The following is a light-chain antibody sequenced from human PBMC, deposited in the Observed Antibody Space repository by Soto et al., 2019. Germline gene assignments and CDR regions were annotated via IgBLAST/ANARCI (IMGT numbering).Light chain of an antibody. CDR3: AAWDDSPHVV. CDR2: RNN. J-gene: IGLJ2*01. Sequence: QSVLTQPPSASGTPGQRVTISCSGSSSNMGSNYVYWYQQLPGTAPKLLIYRNNQRPSGVPDRFSGSKSGTSASLASSGLRCEDEADYYCAAWDDSPHVVFGGGTKLTVL. CDR1: SSNMGSNY. V-gene: IGLV1-47*01.